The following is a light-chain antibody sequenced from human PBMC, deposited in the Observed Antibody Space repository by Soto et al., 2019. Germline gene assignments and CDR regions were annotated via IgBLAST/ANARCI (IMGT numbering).Light chain of an antibody. V-gene: IGLV1-47*01. CDR2: KNN. Sequence: PPPPAPVTPGPRARIACSGGTDNIGSHNVYWYQQLPGTAPKLLIFKNNQRPSGVPDRFSGSKSGTSASLAISGLRSEDEADYYCAAWDDSLSGRVFGTGTKVTVL. J-gene: IGLJ1*01. CDR1: TDNIGSHN. CDR3: AAWDDSLSGRV.